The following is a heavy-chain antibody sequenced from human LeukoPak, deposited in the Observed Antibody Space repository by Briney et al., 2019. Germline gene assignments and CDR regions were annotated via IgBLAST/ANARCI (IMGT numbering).Heavy chain of an antibody. D-gene: IGHD1-14*01. CDR1: GGSISSGGYF. V-gene: IGHV4-31*03. CDR2: IYYSGST. CDR3: ARENQNAPDFFDI. Sequence: SQTLSLTCTVSGGSISSGGYFWSWIRQHPGKGLEWIGYIYYSGSTYYNPSLKSRVTISVDTSKNQFSLRLSSVTAADTAVYYCARENQNAPDFFDIWGQGTMVTVSS. J-gene: IGHJ3*02.